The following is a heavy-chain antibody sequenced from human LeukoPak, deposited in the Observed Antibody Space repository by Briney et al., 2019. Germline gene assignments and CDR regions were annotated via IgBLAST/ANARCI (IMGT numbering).Heavy chain of an antibody. CDR3: ARDGNRGRGGWFDP. V-gene: IGHV1-46*01. J-gene: IGHJ5*02. Sequence: GASVKVSCKASGYTFTSYYMHWVRQAPGQGLEWMGIINPSGGSTSYAQKFQGRVTMTRDTSTSTAYMELRSLRSDDTAAYYCARDGNRGRGGWFDPWGQGTLVTVSS. CDR2: INPSGGST. D-gene: IGHD3-10*01. CDR1: GYTFTSYY.